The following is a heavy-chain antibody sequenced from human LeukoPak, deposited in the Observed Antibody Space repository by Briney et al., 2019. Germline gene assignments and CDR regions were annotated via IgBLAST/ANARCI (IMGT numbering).Heavy chain of an antibody. CDR3: AREYVYGDYPGY. Sequence: KASQTLSLTCIVSGGSISSGDYYWSWIRQPPGKGLEWIGYIYYSGSTYYNPSLKSRVTISVDTSKNQFSLKLSSVTAADTAAYYCAREYVYGDYPGYWGQGTLVTVSS. CDR1: GGSISSGDYY. V-gene: IGHV4-30-4*01. D-gene: IGHD4-17*01. CDR2: IYYSGST. J-gene: IGHJ4*02.